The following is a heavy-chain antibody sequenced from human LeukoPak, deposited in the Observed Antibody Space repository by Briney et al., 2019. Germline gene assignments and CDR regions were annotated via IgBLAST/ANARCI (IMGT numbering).Heavy chain of an antibody. V-gene: IGHV1-24*01. Sequence: ASVKVSCKFSGDTLTKLSIHWVRQGPGNRLEWMGGFDPEDGARSLAQKFQDRVTMTEDTSTDTAYIEVSSLRSDDTAVYYCASPAGYSSGSYDYWGQGTLVTVSS. J-gene: IGHJ4*02. CDR3: ASPAGYSSGSYDY. CDR1: GDTLTKLS. CDR2: FDPEDGAR. D-gene: IGHD6-19*01.